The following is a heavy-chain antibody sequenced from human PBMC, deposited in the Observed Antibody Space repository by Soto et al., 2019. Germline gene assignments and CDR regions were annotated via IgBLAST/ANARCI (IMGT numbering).Heavy chain of an antibody. CDR2: ISAYNGNT. Sequence: ASVKVSCTASGYTFTSYGISWVRQAPGQGLEWMGWISAYNGNTNYAQKLQGRVTMTTDTSTSTAYMELRSLRSDDTAVYYCARAAPRILGYGMDVWGQGTTVTVSS. J-gene: IGHJ6*02. D-gene: IGHD3-10*01. CDR3: ARAAPRILGYGMDV. CDR1: GYTFTSYG. V-gene: IGHV1-18*01.